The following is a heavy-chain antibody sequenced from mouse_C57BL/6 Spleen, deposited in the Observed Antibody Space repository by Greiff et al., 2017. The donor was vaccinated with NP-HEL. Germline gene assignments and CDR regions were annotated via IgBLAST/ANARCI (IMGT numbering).Heavy chain of an antibody. J-gene: IGHJ3*01. D-gene: IGHD2-5*01. Sequence: VKLMESGAELVRPGTSVKVSCKASGYAFTNYLIEWVKQRPGQGLEWIGVINPGSGGTNYNEKFKGKATLTADKSSSTAYMQLSSLTSEDSAVYFCARWDYYSNYEAYWGQGTLVTVSA. CDR1: GYAFTNYL. CDR2: INPGSGGT. V-gene: IGHV1-54*01. CDR3: ARWDYYSNYEAY.